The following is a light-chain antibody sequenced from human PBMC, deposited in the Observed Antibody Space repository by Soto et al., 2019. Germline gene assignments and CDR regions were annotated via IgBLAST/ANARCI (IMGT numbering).Light chain of an antibody. CDR1: SSDVGGSNF. CDR2: DVA. J-gene: IGLJ1*01. Sequence: QSVLTQPASVSDSPGQSITISCTGTSSDVGGSNFVSWYQQHPGKPPKLIMYDVANRPSGVSNRFSGSKSGSTASLIISRLQTEDEADYYCVSYTSSTTYVFGTGTQLTVL. V-gene: IGLV2-14*03. CDR3: VSYTSSTTYV.